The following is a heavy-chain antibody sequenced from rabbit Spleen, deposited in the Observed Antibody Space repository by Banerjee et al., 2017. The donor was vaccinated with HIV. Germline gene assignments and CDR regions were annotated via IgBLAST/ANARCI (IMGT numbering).Heavy chain of an antibody. CDR1: GFDFSSNYY. V-gene: IGHV1S40*01. CDR3: ARDSYAASGVWNL. CDR2: IGTGDDST. J-gene: IGHJ4*01. D-gene: IGHD4-2*01. Sequence: QSLEESGGGLVQPEGSLTLTCKASGFDFSSNYYISWVRQAPGKGLEWIGYIGTGDDSTGYTSWAKGRFTISKTSSTTVTLQMTSLTAADTATYFCARDSYAASGVWNLWGPGTLVTVS.